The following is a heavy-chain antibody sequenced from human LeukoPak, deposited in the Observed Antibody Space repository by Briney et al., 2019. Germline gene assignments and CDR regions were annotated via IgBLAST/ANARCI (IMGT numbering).Heavy chain of an antibody. CDR1: GFTFSSYA. CDR2: ISYDGSNK. Sequence: GGSLRLSCAASGFTFSSYAMHWVRQAPGKGLEWVAVISYDGSNKYCADSVKGRFTISRDNSKNTLYLQMNSLRAEDTAVYYCARDLASIAVAPYWGQGTLVTVSS. V-gene: IGHV3-30-3*01. D-gene: IGHD6-19*01. CDR3: ARDLASIAVAPY. J-gene: IGHJ4*02.